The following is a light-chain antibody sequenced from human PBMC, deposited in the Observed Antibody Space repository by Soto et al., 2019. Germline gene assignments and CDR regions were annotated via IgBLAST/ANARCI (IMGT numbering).Light chain of an antibody. CDR1: QGISNF. V-gene: IGKV1-9*01. Sequence: DIQLTQSPSFLSASIGDRVSITCRASQGISNFLAWYQQKPGEAPKLMIHTASTLQTGVPSRFSGSGSGTEFTFTSSSLQPEDFATYYCQQRHSYPITFGQGTRLEIK. CDR3: QQRHSYPIT. J-gene: IGKJ5*01. CDR2: TAS.